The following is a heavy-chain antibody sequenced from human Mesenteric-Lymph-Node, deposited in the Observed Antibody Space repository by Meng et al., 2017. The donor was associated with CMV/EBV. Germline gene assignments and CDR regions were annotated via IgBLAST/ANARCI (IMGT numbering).Heavy chain of an antibody. V-gene: IGHV3-74*01. D-gene: IGHD6-13*01. CDR3: AREGDSSSWYGVYYYYYYGMDV. Sequence: GESLKISCAASGFTFSGYGMHWVRQAPGKGLVWVSRINSDGSSTSYADSVKGRFTISRDNAKNTLYLQMNSLRAEDTAVYYCAREGDSSSWYGVYYYYYYGMDVWGQGTTVTVSS. CDR2: INSDGSST. J-gene: IGHJ6*02. CDR1: GFTFSGYG.